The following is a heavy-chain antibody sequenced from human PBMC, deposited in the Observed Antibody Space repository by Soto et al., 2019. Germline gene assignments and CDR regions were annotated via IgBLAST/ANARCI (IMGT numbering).Heavy chain of an antibody. CDR2: IIPILGIA. J-gene: IGHJ5*02. D-gene: IGHD3-10*01. Sequence: QVQLVQSGAEVKKPGSSVKVSCKASGGTFSSYTISWVRQAPGQGLEWMGRIIPILGIANYAQKFQGRVTITADKSTSTAYMELSSLRSEDTAVYYCARGAPPMVRGVISVGFDPWGQGTLVTVSS. CDR1: GGTFSSYT. V-gene: IGHV1-69*02. CDR3: ARGAPPMVRGVISVGFDP.